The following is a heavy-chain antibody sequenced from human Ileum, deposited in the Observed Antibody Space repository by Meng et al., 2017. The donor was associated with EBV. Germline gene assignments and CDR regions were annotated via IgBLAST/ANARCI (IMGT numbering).Heavy chain of an antibody. Sequence: QLQLQESGPGLVKPSGTLSLTCAVSGASITEGNSWSWVRQHPGKGLEWIGEIYHSGGTNYNPSLKSRVTISVDKSKNQISLKLNSVTAADTAVYYCARWAFIYSYGFDHWGQGTLVTVSS. D-gene: IGHD5-18*01. CDR2: IYHSGGT. V-gene: IGHV4-4*02. CDR1: GASITEGNS. CDR3: ARWAFIYSYGFDH. J-gene: IGHJ4*02.